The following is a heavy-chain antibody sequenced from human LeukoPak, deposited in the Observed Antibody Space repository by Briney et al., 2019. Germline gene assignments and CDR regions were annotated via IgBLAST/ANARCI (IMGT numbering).Heavy chain of an antibody. CDR1: GYTFITYG. V-gene: IGHV1-18*01. D-gene: IGHD1-26*01. Sequence: ASVNVSCKASGYTFITYGITWVRQAPGHGLEWMGWITPYNGDTNYAQNLQDRVTMTTDTSPSTAFMELGSLRSDDTAVYFCARVAGVSYNYFDSWGQGTLVTVSS. CDR2: ITPYNGDT. CDR3: ARVAGVSYNYFDS. J-gene: IGHJ4*02.